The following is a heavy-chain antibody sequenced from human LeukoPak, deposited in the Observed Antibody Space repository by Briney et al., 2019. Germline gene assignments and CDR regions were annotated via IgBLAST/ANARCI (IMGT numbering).Heavy chain of an antibody. CDR3: ARARWYYYDSSGYYYAFDY. V-gene: IGHV4-34*01. J-gene: IGHJ4*02. CDR2: INHSGST. D-gene: IGHD3-22*01. CDR1: GGSFSGYY. Sequence: SETLSLTCAVYGGSFSGYYWSWIRQPPGKGLEWIGEINHSGSTNYNPSLKSRVTISVDTSKNQFSLKLSSVTAADTAVYYCARARWYYYDSSGYYYAFDYWGQGTLVTVSS.